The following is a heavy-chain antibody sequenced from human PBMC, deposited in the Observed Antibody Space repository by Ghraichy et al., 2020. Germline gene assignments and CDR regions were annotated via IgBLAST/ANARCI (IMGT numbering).Heavy chain of an antibody. D-gene: IGHD5-12*01. CDR2: IYSGGST. V-gene: IGHV3-53*01. CDR3: ATGFSGYAGTFDY. J-gene: IGHJ4*02. Sequence: GGSLRLSCAASGFTVSSNFMNWVRQAPGKGLEWVSVIYSGGSTYYADSVKGRFTISRDNSKNTLYLQMNSLRAEDTAVYYCATGFSGYAGTFDYWGQGTLVTVSS. CDR1: GFTVSSNF.